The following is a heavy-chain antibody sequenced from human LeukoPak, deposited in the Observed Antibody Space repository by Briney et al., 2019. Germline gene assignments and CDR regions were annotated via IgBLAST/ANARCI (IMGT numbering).Heavy chain of an antibody. CDR3: ARSGIQLWLQFDY. J-gene: IGHJ4*02. CDR2: IGSSSSYI. CDR1: GFTFSSYS. V-gene: IGHV3-21*01. Sequence: GGSLRLSCAASGFTFSSYSMNWVRQAPGKGLEWVSSIGSSSSYIYYADSVKGRFTISRDNAKNSLYLQMNSLRAEDTAVYYCARSGIQLWLQFDYWGQGTLVTVSS. D-gene: IGHD5-18*01.